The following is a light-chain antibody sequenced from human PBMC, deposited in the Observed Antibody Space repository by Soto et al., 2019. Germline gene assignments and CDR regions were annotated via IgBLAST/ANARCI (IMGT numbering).Light chain of an antibody. CDR2: DAS. V-gene: IGKV1-5*01. CDR1: QTISSW. CDR3: QQYNSYAWT. Sequence: DIQMTQAHSTLSASVGDRVTITCRASQTISSWLAWYQQKPGKAPKLLIYDASSLESGVPSRFSGTRSGTEFTLTISSLQPDDFATYYCQQYNSYAWTFGQGTKV. J-gene: IGKJ1*01.